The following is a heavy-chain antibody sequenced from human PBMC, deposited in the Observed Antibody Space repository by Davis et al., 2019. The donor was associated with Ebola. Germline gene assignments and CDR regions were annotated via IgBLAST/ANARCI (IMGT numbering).Heavy chain of an antibody. J-gene: IGHJ6*02. Sequence: PGGSLRLSCKASGYSFSIYWIGWVRQMPGKGLEWMGLIYPGDSDTRYGPSFQGQVTISADKSISTASLQWSSLKASDTAIYYCVRQTTGPQGHMDVWGQGTTVTVSS. CDR2: IYPGDSDT. CDR3: VRQTTGPQGHMDV. CDR1: GYSFSIYW. D-gene: IGHD1-1*01. V-gene: IGHV5-51*01.